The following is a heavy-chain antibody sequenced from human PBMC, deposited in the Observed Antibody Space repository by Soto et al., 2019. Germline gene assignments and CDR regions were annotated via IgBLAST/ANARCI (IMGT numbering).Heavy chain of an antibody. J-gene: IGHJ6*02. Sequence: GGSLRLSCAASVFTFSSYSMNWVRQAPGKGLEWVSYISSSSSTIYYADSVKGRFTISRDNAKNSLYLQMNSLRDEDTAVYYCARDIVLMVYAIDYYYYGMDVWGQGTTVTVSS. CDR3: ARDIVLMVYAIDYYYYGMDV. D-gene: IGHD2-8*01. V-gene: IGHV3-48*02. CDR2: ISSSSSTI. CDR1: VFTFSSYS.